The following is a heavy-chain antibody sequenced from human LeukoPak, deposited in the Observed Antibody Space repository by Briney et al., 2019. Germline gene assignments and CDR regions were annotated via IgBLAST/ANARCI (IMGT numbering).Heavy chain of an antibody. CDR1: GFTFDDYA. CDR3: TRVEPTKSDDC. Sequence: GSLRLSCAASGFTFDDYAMHWVRQAPGKGLEWVSLVSWDGGSTYYADSVKGRFTISRDNVENSLYLEMNSLTDDDTAVYYCTRVEPTKSDDCWGQGTLVTVSS. D-gene: IGHD1-14*01. CDR2: VSWDGGST. V-gene: IGHV3-43D*03. J-gene: IGHJ4*02.